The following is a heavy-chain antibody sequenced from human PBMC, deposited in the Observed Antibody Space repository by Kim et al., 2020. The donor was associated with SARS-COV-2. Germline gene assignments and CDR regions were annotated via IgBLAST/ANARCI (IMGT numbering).Heavy chain of an antibody. Sequence: GGSLRLSCAASGFTFSSYAMSWVRQAPGKGLEWVSAISGSGGSTYYADSVKGRFTISRDNSKNTLFLQMNSLRAEDTAVYYCARCLSGGSCYYPLDYWGQGTLVTVSS. CDR2: ISGSGGST. CDR3: ARCLSGGSCYYPLDY. CDR1: GFTFSSYA. J-gene: IGHJ4*02. V-gene: IGHV3-23*01. D-gene: IGHD2-15*01.